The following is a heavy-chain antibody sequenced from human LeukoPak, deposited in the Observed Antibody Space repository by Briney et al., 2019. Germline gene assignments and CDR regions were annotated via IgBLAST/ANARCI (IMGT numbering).Heavy chain of an antibody. D-gene: IGHD3-3*01. CDR2: IYYSRST. J-gene: IGHJ5*02. Sequence: PSETLSLTCTVSGGFISSYYWSWIRQPPGKGLEWIGYIYYSRSTNYNPSLKSRVTISVDTSKNQFSLKLSSVTAADTAVYYCARVEYDFWSGFNWFDPWGQGTLVTVSS. CDR3: ARVEYDFWSGFNWFDP. CDR1: GGFISSYY. V-gene: IGHV4-59*01.